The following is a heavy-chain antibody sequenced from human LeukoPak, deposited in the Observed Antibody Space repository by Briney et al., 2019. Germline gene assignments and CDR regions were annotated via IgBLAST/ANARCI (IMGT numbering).Heavy chain of an antibody. J-gene: IGHJ4*02. V-gene: IGHV4-30-4*01. CDR2: IYHTGSF. D-gene: IGHD1-26*01. CDR1: GGSISSGDYY. Sequence: SETLSLTCTVSGGSISSGDYYWSWIRQPPGKVLELIGFIYHTGSFHYNPSLKSRVTISVDTSKNQFSLNLRSVTAADTAVYFCGRESRIVGTTSVWYYFDYWGQGTLVTVSS. CDR3: GRESRIVGTTSVWYYFDY.